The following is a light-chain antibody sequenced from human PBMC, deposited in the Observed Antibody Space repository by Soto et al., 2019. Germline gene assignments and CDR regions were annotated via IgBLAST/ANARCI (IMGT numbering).Light chain of an antibody. V-gene: IGLV2-11*01. Sequence: QSVLTQPRSVSGSPGQSVTIACTGTSSDVGRYDYVSWYQQHPGEAPKLVVYDVSKRPSGVPDRFSGSKSGNTASLTISGLQAEDEADYYCCSYAGIYPYVFGTGTKLTVL. CDR2: DVS. CDR3: CSYAGIYPYV. CDR1: SSDVGRYDY. J-gene: IGLJ1*01.